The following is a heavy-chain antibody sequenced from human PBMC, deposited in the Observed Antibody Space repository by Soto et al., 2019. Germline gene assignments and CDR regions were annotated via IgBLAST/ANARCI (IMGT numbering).Heavy chain of an antibody. CDR2: IRSKAYGGTT. Sequence: PGGSLRLSCTASGFTFGGYAMSWFRQAPGKGLEWVGFIRSKAYGGTTEYAASVKGRFTISRDDSKSIAYLQMNSLKTEDTAVYYCTRDSPDTAMAAIDYWGQGTLVTVSS. CDR1: GFTFGGYA. V-gene: IGHV3-49*03. J-gene: IGHJ4*02. D-gene: IGHD5-18*01. CDR3: TRDSPDTAMAAIDY.